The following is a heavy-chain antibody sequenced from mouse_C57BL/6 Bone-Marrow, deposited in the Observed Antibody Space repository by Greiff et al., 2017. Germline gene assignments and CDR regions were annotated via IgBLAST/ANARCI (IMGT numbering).Heavy chain of an antibody. CDR3: ARPTEYYYYAMDY. CDR1: GYTFTSYW. J-gene: IGHJ4*01. V-gene: IGHV1-55*01. CDR2: IYPGSGST. D-gene: IGHD1-1*01. Sequence: QVQLKQPGAELVKPGASVKMSCKASGYTFTSYWITWVNQRPGQGLEWIGDIYPGSGSTNYNEKFKSKATLTVATSSSTAYMQLSSLTSEYSAVYYCARPTEYYYYAMDYWGQGTSVTVSS.